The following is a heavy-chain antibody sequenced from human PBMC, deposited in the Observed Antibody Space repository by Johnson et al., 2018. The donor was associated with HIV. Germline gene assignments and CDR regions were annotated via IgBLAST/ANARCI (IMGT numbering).Heavy chain of an antibody. J-gene: IGHJ3*01. V-gene: IGHV3-7*05. Sequence: VQLVESGGGLVQPGGSLRLSCAASGFTFSDYWMTWVRQAPGKGLEWVANIKQDGSEKYYVDSVKGRFTISRDNAKNSLYLQMSSLRAEETAVYYCARGFDAFDFWGQGTMVTVSS. CDR1: GFTFSDYW. CDR2: IKQDGSEK. CDR3: ARGFDAFDF.